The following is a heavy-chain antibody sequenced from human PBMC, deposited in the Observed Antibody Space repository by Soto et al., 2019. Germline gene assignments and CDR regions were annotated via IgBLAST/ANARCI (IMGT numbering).Heavy chain of an antibody. CDR1: GYTLTELS. V-gene: IGHV1-24*01. Sequence: ASVKVSCKVSGYTLTELSMHWVRQAPGKGLEWMGGFDPEDGETIYAQKFQGRVTMTEDTSTDTAYMELSSLRSEDTAVYYCATSRITIFGVVIPGVYWGQGTLVTVSS. CDR3: ATSRITIFGVVIPGVY. D-gene: IGHD3-3*01. J-gene: IGHJ4*02. CDR2: FDPEDGET.